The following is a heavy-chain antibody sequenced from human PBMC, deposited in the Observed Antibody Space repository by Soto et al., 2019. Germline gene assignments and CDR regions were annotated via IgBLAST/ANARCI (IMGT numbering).Heavy chain of an antibody. V-gene: IGHV4-4*07. CDR2: IYTSGST. CDR1: GGSISHYY. CDR3: AGSVPYSSSSFHY. D-gene: IGHD6-6*01. J-gene: IGHJ4*02. Sequence: LSLTCTVSGGSISHYYWNWIRQPAGKGLEWIGRIYTSGSTNYNPSLKSRVTMSVDTSKNQFSLKVRSVTAADTAVYYCAGSVPYSSSSFHYWGQGTLVTVSS.